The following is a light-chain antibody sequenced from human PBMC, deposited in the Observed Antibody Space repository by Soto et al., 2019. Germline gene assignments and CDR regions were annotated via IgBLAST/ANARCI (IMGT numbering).Light chain of an antibody. CDR1: QSVSSN. CDR3: QQYNNWPRT. V-gene: IGKV3-15*01. J-gene: IGKJ1*01. CDR2: GAS. Sequence: EIVMTQSPGTLSVSPGERATLSCRASQSVSSNLAWYQQKPGQAPRLLIYGASTRATGIPARFSGSRSGTEFTLPISSLQSEDFAVYSCQQYNNWPRTFGQGTKVEIK.